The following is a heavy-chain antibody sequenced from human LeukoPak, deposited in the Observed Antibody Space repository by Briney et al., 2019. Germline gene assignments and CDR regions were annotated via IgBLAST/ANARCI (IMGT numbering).Heavy chain of an antibody. CDR1: GGSFSGYY. J-gene: IGHJ4*02. CDR3: ARGRERSTMVPGY. Sequence: PSETLSLTCAVYGGSFSGYYWSWIRQPPGKGLEWIGEINHSGSTNYNPSLKSRVTISVDTSKNQFSLKLSSVTAADTAVYYCARGRERSTMVPGYWGQGTLVTVSS. D-gene: IGHD3-10*01. CDR2: INHSGST. V-gene: IGHV4-34*01.